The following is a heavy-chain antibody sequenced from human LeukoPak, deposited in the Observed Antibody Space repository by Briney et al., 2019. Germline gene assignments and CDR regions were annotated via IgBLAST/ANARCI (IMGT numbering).Heavy chain of an antibody. CDR3: ARIEVPAAVQDWFDP. CDR2: IIPIFGTA. Sequence: SVKVSCKASGGTFSSYAISWVRQAPGQGLEWMGGIIPIFGTANYAQKFQGRVTITADESTSTAYMELSSLRSEDTAVYYCARIEVPAAVQDWFDPWGQGTLVTVSS. J-gene: IGHJ5*02. D-gene: IGHD2-2*01. V-gene: IGHV1-69*13. CDR1: GGTFSSYA.